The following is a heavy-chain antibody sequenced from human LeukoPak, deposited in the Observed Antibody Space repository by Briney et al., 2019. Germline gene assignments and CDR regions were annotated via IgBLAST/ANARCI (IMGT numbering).Heavy chain of an antibody. D-gene: IGHD6-19*01. CDR2: IKQDGSEK. CDR1: GFTFSSYW. V-gene: IGHV3-7*01. Sequence: PGGSLRLSCAASGFTFSSYWMSWVRQAPGKGLEWVANIKQDGSEKYYVDSAKGRFTISRDNAKNSLYLQMNSLRAEGTAVYYCASSGWSGWYVGYWGQGTLVTVSS. J-gene: IGHJ4*02. CDR3: ASSGWSGWYVGY.